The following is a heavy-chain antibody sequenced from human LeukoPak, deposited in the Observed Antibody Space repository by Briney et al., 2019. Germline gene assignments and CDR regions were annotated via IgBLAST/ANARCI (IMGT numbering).Heavy chain of an antibody. D-gene: IGHD2-15*01. CDR3: ARAPLYCSGGSCSFDY. CDR2: ISSSSSYI. J-gene: IGHJ4*02. CDR1: GFTFSSYS. Sequence: GGSLRLSCAASGFTFSSYSMNWVRQAPGKGLEWVSSISSSSSYIYYADSVKGRFTISRDNAKNSLYLQMNSLRAEDTAVYYCARAPLYCSGGSCSFDYWGQGTLVTVSS. V-gene: IGHV3-21*01.